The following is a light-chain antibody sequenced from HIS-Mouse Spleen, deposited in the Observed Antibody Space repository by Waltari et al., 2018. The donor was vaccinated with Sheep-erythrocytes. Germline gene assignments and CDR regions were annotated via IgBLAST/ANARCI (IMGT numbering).Light chain of an antibody. CDR3: CSYAGSYNHV. J-gene: IGLJ1*01. V-gene: IGLV2-11*01. CDR2: DVS. Sequence: QSALTQPRSVSGSPGQSVPISCTGTSSDVGGYNYFSWYQQYPGKAPKLMIYDVSKRPSGVPDRFSGSKSGNTASLTISGLQAEDEADYYCCSYAGSYNHVFATGTKVTVL. CDR1: SSDVGGYNY.